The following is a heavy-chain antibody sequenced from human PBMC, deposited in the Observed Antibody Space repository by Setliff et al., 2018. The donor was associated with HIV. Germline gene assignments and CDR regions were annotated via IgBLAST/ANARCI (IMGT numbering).Heavy chain of an antibody. J-gene: IGHJ4*02. CDR2: IYTSGST. D-gene: IGHD6-6*01. V-gene: IGHV4-61*09. CDR1: GGSISSGSYY. Sequence: PSETLSLTCTVSGGSISSGSYYWSWIRQPAGKGLEWIGHIYTSGSTNYNPSLKSRVTISVDTSKNQFPLKLSSVTAADTAVYYCARQLSNSLDHWGQGTPVTVSS. CDR3: ARQLSNSLDH.